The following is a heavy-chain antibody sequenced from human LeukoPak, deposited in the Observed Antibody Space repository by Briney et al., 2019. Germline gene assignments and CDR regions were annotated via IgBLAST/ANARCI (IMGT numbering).Heavy chain of an antibody. CDR1: GFTFSSYA. CDR2: ISSNVSST. D-gene: IGHD1-26*01. CDR3: VKKAVGGAKGWFDP. V-gene: IGHV3-64D*06. Sequence: GGSLRLSCSAAGFTFSSYAMYWVRQAPGKGLEYVSAISSNVSSTYYADFVKGRFTISRDNSKNTLYLQMTSLRDEDTAVYYCVKKAVGGAKGWFDPWGQGTLVTVSS. J-gene: IGHJ5*02.